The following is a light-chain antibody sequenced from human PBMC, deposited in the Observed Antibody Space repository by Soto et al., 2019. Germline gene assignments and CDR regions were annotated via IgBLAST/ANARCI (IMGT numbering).Light chain of an antibody. CDR3: QQYNYWPRT. V-gene: IGKV3-15*01. CDR2: GAS. CDR1: QRVSSI. Sequence: EIVMTQSPATLSVSPGERATLSCRASQRVSSILAWYQQKPGQAPRLLIYGASTRATGIPARFSGSGSGTEFTLTISSLQSEDFAVYYCQQYNYWPRTFGQGTKVEIK. J-gene: IGKJ1*01.